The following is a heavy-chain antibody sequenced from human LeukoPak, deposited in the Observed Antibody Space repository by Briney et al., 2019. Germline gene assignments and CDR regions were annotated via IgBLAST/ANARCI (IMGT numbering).Heavy chain of an antibody. CDR1: GGSISSGDYY. D-gene: IGHD4-17*01. V-gene: IGHV4-30-4*08. CDR3: ARNYGDYVSFDY. J-gene: IGHJ4*02. CDR2: IYYSGST. Sequence: SETLSLTCTVSGGSISSGDYYWSWIRQPPGKGLEWIGYIYYSGSTYYNPSLKSRVTISVDTSKNQFSLKLSSVTAADTAVYYCARNYGDYVSFDYWGQGTLVTVSS.